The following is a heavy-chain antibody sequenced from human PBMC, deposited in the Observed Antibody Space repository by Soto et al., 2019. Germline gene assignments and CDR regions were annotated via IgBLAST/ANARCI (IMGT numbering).Heavy chain of an antibody. D-gene: IGHD1-20*01. J-gene: IGHJ4*02. V-gene: IGHV3-74*01. CDR2: INSDGSSI. CDR3: AKDWYHTIDS. Sequence: GGSLSLSCATSGFDFINTWIHWVRQVPGQGLVWVSRINSDGSSIIYADSVKGRFTLSRDNAKNTVHLQMSSLRVEDTAVYYCAKDWYHTIDSWGQGIPVTVSS. CDR1: GFDFINTW.